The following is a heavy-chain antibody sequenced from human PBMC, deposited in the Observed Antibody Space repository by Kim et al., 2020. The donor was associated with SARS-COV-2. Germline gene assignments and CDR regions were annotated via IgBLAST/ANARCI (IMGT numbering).Heavy chain of an antibody. CDR1: GFSLNSRDVG. J-gene: IGHJ5*02. Sequence: SGPTLVNPTQTLTLTCTVSGFSLNSRDVGVGWFRQPPGKALEWLAVIYWDDDDRYSPSLKSRLTIAKDTSKNQVVLTMTNMDPVDTGTYYCARTWPPDYGDPLGWFAPWGQGTLITVSS. CDR3: ARTWPPDYGDPLGWFAP. CDR2: IYWDDDD. D-gene: IGHD4-17*01. V-gene: IGHV2-5*02.